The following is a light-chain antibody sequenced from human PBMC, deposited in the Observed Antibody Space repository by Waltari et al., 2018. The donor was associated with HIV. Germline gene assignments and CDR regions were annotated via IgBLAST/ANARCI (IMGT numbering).Light chain of an antibody. CDR2: DVS. CDR1: TSAAGGYNY. CDR3: CSYAGSSTWV. V-gene: IGLV2-23*02. Sequence: QSALTQPASVSGSPGPPITISCTGTTSAAGGYNYVSWYQQHPGKAPKLMIYDVSKRPSGVSHRFPGSKSGNTASLTISGLQAEDEADYYCCSYAGSSTWVFGGGTKLTVL. J-gene: IGLJ3*02.